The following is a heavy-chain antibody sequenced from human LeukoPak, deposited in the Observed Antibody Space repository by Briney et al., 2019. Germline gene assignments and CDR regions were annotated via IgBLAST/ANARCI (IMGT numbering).Heavy chain of an antibody. D-gene: IGHD3-22*01. J-gene: IGHJ4*02. V-gene: IGHV3-30*02. CDR3: ARNINYYDSSGYYHLDY. Sequence: GGSLRLSCAASGFTFSSYGMHWVRQAPGKGLEWVAFIRYDGSNKYYADSVKGRFTISRDNSKNTLYLQMNSLGAEDTAVYYCARNINYYDSSGYYHLDYWGQGTLVTVSS. CDR1: GFTFSSYG. CDR2: IRYDGSNK.